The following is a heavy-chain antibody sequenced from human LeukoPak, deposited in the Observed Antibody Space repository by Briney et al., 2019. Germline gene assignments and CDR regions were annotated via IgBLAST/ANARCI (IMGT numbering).Heavy chain of an antibody. CDR3: ARTSAYYYDSSGYTDY. CDR2: ISGSGGST. D-gene: IGHD3-22*01. Sequence: PGGSLRLSCAASGLTFSSYAMSWVRQAPGKGLEWVSAISGSGGSTYYADSVKGRFTISRDNSKNTLYLQMNSLRAEDTAVYYCARTSAYYYDSSGYTDYWGQGTLVTVSS. J-gene: IGHJ4*02. CDR1: GLTFSSYA. V-gene: IGHV3-23*01.